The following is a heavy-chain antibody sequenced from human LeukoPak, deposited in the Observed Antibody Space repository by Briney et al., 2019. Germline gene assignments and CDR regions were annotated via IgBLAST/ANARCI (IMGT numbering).Heavy chain of an antibody. CDR2: ITSGSSYI. V-gene: IGHV3-21*01. CDR3: ARDLEI. Sequence: PGGSLRLSCAASGFTFSSYNMNWVRQAPGKGLEWVSSITSGSSYIYHADSVKGRFTISRDNAKNSLYLQMNSLRAEDTAVYYCARDLEIWGQGTMVTVSS. CDR1: GFTFSSYN. J-gene: IGHJ3*02.